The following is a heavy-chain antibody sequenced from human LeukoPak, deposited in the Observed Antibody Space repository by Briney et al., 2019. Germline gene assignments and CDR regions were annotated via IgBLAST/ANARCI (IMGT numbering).Heavy chain of an antibody. V-gene: IGHV4-59*01. CDR3: AKYGSYHDY. CDR1: GGSISSFY. CDR2: IYYSGST. Sequence: SETLSLTCTVSGGSISSFYWSWIRQPPGKGLGWIGYIYYSGSTNYNPSLKSRVTISVDTSKNQFSLKLSSVTAADTAIYYCAKYGSYHDYWGQGTLVTVSS. J-gene: IGHJ4*02. D-gene: IGHD1-26*01.